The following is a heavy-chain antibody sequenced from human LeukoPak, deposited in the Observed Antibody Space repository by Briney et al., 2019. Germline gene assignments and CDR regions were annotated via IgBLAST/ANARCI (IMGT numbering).Heavy chain of an antibody. Sequence: SETLSLTCAVYGGSFSGYYWSWIRQPPGKGLEWIGEINHSGSTNYNPSLKSRVTISVDTSKNQLSLKLSSVTAADTAVYYCARSGYSYGTGWFDPWGQGTLVTVSS. CDR2: INHSGST. CDR1: GGSFSGYY. CDR3: ARSGYSYGTGWFDP. V-gene: IGHV4-34*01. J-gene: IGHJ5*02. D-gene: IGHD5-18*01.